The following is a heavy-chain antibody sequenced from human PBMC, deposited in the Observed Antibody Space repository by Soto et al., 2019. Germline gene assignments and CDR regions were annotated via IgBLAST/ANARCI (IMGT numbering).Heavy chain of an antibody. CDR3: ARSYSGSYFQQH. J-gene: IGHJ4*02. CDR1: GYSFTIYW. CDR2: IDPSDSYT. V-gene: IGHV5-10-1*01. Sequence: PGESLKISCKGSGYSFTIYWSSWVRQMPGKGLEWMGRIDPSDSYTNYSPSFQGHVTISADKSISTAYLQWSSLKASDTAVYYCARSYSGSYFQQHWGQGALVTVSS. D-gene: IGHD3-10*01.